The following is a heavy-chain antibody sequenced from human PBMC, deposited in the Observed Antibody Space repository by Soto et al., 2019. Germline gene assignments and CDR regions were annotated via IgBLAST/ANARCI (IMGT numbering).Heavy chain of an antibody. Sequence: ESGPTLVNPTQTLTLTCTFSGFSLSTTGMRVSWIRQPPGKALEWLARIDWDDDKFYTTSLKTRLTISKDTSKNQVVLTMTNMDPVDTATYFCARIPGWLQGFDSWGQRTLVTVSS. CDR1: GFSLSTTGMR. V-gene: IGHV2-70*04. D-gene: IGHD6-19*01. CDR3: ARIPGWLQGFDS. J-gene: IGHJ4*02. CDR2: IDWDDDK.